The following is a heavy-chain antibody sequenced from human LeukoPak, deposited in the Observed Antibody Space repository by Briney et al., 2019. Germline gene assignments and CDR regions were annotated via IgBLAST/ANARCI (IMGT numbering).Heavy chain of an antibody. CDR2: INIDGSTI. J-gene: IGHJ4*02. V-gene: IGHV3-74*01. Sequence: GGSLRLSCVPSGSTFSSYWMHWVRQAPGKGLVWVSRINIDGSTINYADFVKGRFTISRDNAKNTLYLQMNSLRAEDTAVYYCARAGQYRFDYWGQGTLVTVSS. CDR1: GSTFSSYW. D-gene: IGHD2-2*01. CDR3: ARAGQYRFDY.